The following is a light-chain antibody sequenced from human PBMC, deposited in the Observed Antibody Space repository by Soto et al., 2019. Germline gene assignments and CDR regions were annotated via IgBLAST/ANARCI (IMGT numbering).Light chain of an antibody. CDR2: EVT. J-gene: IGLJ1*01. Sequence: QSALTQPASVSGSPGQSITVSCTGTRSDVGGYNFVSWFQQHPGKAPKLLIFEVTNRPSGVSDRFSGSKSGNTASLTISGLQAEDEADYYCGSYTRSSTYVFGSGTQVTVL. CDR1: RSDVGGYNF. CDR3: GSYTRSSTYV. V-gene: IGLV2-14*01.